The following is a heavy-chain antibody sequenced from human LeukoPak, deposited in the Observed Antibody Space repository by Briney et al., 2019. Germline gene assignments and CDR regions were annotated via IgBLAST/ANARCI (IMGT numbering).Heavy chain of an antibody. D-gene: IGHD3-22*01. CDR1: GGSISTYY. CDR2: IYYSGST. Sequence: SETLSLTCAVSGGSISTYYWSWVRQPPGKGLEWIGYIYYSGSTNSNPSLKSRVTISVDTSKNQFSLKLSSVTAADTVVYYCARHVNYYDSSGYYYYYFDYWGQGTLVTVSS. V-gene: IGHV4-59*08. J-gene: IGHJ4*02. CDR3: ARHVNYYDSSGYYYYYFDY.